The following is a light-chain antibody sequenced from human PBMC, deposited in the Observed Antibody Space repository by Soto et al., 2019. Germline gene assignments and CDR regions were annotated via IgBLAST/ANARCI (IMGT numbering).Light chain of an antibody. CDR2: AAS. CDR3: QQSFSTPRT. CDR1: QTISNF. J-gene: IGKJ1*01. V-gene: IGKV1-39*01. Sequence: DIQMTQSPSSLSASVGDKVTIICRASQTISNFLNWYQQKPGKAPKLLIYAASGLQSGVPSRFSASGSGTDFSLTITSLQHEDFETYFCQQSFSTPRTLGQGTKVDIK.